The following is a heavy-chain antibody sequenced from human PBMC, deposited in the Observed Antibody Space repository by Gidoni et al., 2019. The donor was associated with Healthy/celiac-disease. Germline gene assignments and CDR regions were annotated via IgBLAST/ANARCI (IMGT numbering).Heavy chain of an antibody. CDR2: IYSGGST. Sequence: EVQLVESGGGLIQPGGSLRLSCAASGFTVSSNYMSWVRQAPEKGLEWVSVIYSGGSTYYADSVKGRFTISRDNSKNTLYLQMNSLRAEDTAVYYCARDRRYDFWSGPLMDVWGQGTTVTVSS. V-gene: IGHV3-53*01. D-gene: IGHD3-3*01. CDR3: ARDRRYDFWSGPLMDV. J-gene: IGHJ6*02. CDR1: GFTVSSNY.